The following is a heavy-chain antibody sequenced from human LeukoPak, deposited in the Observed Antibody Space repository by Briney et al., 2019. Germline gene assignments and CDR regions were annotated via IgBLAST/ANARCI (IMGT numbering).Heavy chain of an antibody. CDR3: VRDLGHSRHYFEY. Sequence: AGGSLRLSCAASGFTFNSFFLNWVRLTPGRGLEWLACISQDGSETFYMDSVRGRFTISRDNTKNSLYLQMDSLRAEDTAVYFCVRDLGHSRHYFEYWGQGALVTASS. V-gene: IGHV3-7*01. CDR1: GFTFNSFF. D-gene: IGHD7-27*01. J-gene: IGHJ4*02. CDR2: ISQDGSET.